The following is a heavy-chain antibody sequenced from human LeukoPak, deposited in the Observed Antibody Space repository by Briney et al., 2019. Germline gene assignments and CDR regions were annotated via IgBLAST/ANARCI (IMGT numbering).Heavy chain of an antibody. V-gene: IGHV3-23*01. D-gene: IGHD3-10*01. Sequence: GGSLRLSCAASGFTFSTYAMSWVRLAPGKGLEWVSGISGSGGSTYYADSVKGRFASSRDNSNNTLYVQMNSLRVEDTAVYYCAKSGGLSGSGRLAMDVWGQGTTVTVSS. CDR2: ISGSGGST. CDR3: AKSGGLSGSGRLAMDV. CDR1: GFTFSTYA. J-gene: IGHJ6*02.